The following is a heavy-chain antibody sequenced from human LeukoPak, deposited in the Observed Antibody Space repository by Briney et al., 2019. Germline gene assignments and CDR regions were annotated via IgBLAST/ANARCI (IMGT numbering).Heavy chain of an antibody. CDR1: GYTFTSYN. CDR2: ISAYNGNT. D-gene: IGHD6-6*01. J-gene: IGHJ6*03. Sequence: ASVKVSCKASGYTFTSYNISWVRQAPGQGLEWMGWISAYNGNTNYAQKFQGRVTMTRDTSISTAYMELSGLRSDDTAVYYCARGDLVRHYYYMDVWGKGTTVTVSS. V-gene: IGHV1-18*01. CDR3: ARGDLVRHYYYMDV.